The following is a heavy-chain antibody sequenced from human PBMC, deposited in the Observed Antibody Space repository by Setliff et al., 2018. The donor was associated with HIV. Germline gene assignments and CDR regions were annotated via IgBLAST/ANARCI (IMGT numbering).Heavy chain of an antibody. D-gene: IGHD2-2*01. CDR2: ISPNNGDT. Sequence: ASVKVSCKASGYTFTDYFMHWVRQAPGQGLEWMGWISPNNGDTNIPQRFQGRVTMSTDTSTSTIYMALTSLRSDDTAVYYCARWSCGRATCYDSPYNWFEPWGQGTLVTVSS. CDR1: GYTFTDYF. CDR3: ARWSCGRATCYDSPYNWFEP. J-gene: IGHJ5*02. V-gene: IGHV1-18*04.